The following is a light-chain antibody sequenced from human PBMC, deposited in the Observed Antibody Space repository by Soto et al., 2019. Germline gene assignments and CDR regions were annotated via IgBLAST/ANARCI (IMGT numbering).Light chain of an antibody. J-gene: IGKJ4*01. CDR2: DAS. V-gene: IGKV1-33*01. CDR1: QDISNY. Sequence: DIQMTQSPSSLSASVGDRVTITCQASQDISNYLNWYQQKPGKAPKLLIYDASNLETGVLSRFSGSGSGTDFTFTISSLQPEDIATYYCQQYDNPALTFGGGTKVDIK. CDR3: QQYDNPALT.